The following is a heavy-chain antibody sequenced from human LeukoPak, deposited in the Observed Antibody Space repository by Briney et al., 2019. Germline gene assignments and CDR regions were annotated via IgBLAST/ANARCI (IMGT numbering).Heavy chain of an antibody. CDR3: ADDNWNDVRSGY. J-gene: IGHJ4*02. Sequence: GGSLRLSCAASGFTFSSYAMSWVRQAPGKGLDWVSAISGSGGRTYYADSVKGRLTISRNNSKNTLYLQINSLRAEDTAVYYCADDNWNDVRSGYWGQGTLVTVSS. D-gene: IGHD1-20*01. CDR2: ISGSGGRT. CDR1: GFTFSSYA. V-gene: IGHV3-23*01.